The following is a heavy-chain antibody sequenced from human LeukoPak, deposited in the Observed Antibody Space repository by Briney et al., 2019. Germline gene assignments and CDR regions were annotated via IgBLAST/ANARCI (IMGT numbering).Heavy chain of an antibody. CDR2: IYPSGST. CDR3: AREGGNMVTGNWFDS. CDR1: GGSFSGYY. J-gene: IGHJ5*01. Sequence: PSETLSLTCAVYGGSFSGYYWSWIRQPAGKGLEWIGRIYPSGSTNYNPSLRSRVTISVDTSKNQFSLKLSSVTAADTALYYCAREGGNMVTGNWFDSWGQGTLVTVSS. V-gene: IGHV4-4*07. D-gene: IGHD2-21*02.